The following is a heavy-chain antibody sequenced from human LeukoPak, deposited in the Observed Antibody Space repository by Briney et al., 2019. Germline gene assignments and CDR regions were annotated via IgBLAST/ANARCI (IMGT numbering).Heavy chain of an antibody. Sequence: ASVRASCKAFRYTFSSYDINWVRQAPGQGLEWMGWMNPSTGNTGYAPKFQGRVTMTRDTSISTAFLELSGLRSDDTAVYYCARLSQTPDYYGGGTYFYLGYWGQGTRVTVSS. CDR3: ARLSQTPDYYGGGTYFYLGY. J-gene: IGHJ4*02. D-gene: IGHD3-10*01. CDR2: MNPSTGNT. CDR1: RYTFSSYD. V-gene: IGHV1-8*01.